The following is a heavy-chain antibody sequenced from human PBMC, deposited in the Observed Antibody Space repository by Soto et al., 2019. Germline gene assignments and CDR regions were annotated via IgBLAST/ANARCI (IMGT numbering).Heavy chain of an antibody. CDR3: AREMTIFGVAPGGGVDV. CDR1: GGSINTFDFS. D-gene: IGHD3-3*01. J-gene: IGHJ6*02. CDR2: IYQSGRT. Sequence: SETLSLTCAVSGGSINTFDFSWSWIRQPPGRGLEWIGSIYQSGRTYYIPSLKSRVTMSLEKSKNQFSLKINSVVAADTAIYYCAREMTIFGVAPGGGVDVWGQGTTVTVSS. V-gene: IGHV4-30-2*01.